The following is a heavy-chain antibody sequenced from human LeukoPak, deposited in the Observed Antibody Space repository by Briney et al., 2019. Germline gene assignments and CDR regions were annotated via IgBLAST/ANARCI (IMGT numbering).Heavy chain of an antibody. CDR3: ARAYDFWSGHIPSGDAFDI. V-gene: IGHV4-34*01. CDR2: INHSGST. CDR1: GGSFSGYY. J-gene: IGHJ3*02. Sequence: SETLSLTCAVYGGSFSGYYWSWIRQPPGKGLEWIGEINHSGSTNYNPSLKSRVTISVDTSKNQFSLKLSSVTAADTAVYYCARAYDFWSGHIPSGDAFDIWGQGTMVTVSS. D-gene: IGHD3-3*01.